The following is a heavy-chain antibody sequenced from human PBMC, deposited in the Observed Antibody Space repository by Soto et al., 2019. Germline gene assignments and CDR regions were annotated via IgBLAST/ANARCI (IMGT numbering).Heavy chain of an antibody. CDR2: IYSSGDT. J-gene: IGHJ5*01. D-gene: IGHD7-27*01. CDR1: GGSVTSGGYY. Sequence: QVQLQESGPGLVRPSQTLSLTCTVSGGSVTSGGYYWSWIRHCPGKGLEWIGYIYSSGDTNYNPSLNSRAAISVDTSKNQFSLQLPSVTVADTAIYYVARDWGSPVTHGYDSWGQGILLTFSS. CDR3: ARDWGSPVTHGYDS. V-gene: IGHV4-31*03.